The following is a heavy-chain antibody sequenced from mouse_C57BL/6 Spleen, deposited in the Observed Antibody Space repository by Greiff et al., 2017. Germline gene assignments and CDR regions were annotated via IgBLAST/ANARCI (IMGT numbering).Heavy chain of an antibody. J-gene: IGHJ3*01. V-gene: IGHV14-1*01. Sequence: VQLQQSGAELVRPGASVKLSCTASGFNIKDYYMHWVKQRPEQGLEWIGRIDPADGDTEYAPKFQGKATLTADTSSNTAYLQLSSLTSEDTAVYYCTAYYGSSYWFAYWGQGTLVTVSA. CDR2: IDPADGDT. CDR3: TAYYGSSYWFAY. CDR1: GFNIKDYY. D-gene: IGHD1-1*01.